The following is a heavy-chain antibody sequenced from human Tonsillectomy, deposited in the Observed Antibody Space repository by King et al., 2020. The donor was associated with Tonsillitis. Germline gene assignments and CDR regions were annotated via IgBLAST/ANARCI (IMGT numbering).Heavy chain of an antibody. Sequence: QLVQSGAEVKKPGSSVKVSCKASGGTFSSYAISWVRQAPGQGLEWMGRIIPILGIANYAKKCQGRVTITADKSTGTAYMELSSLRSEDTAVYYCARSVSWELRGDYNWFDPWGQGTLVTVSS. D-gene: IGHD1-26*01. CDR3: ARSVSWELRGDYNWFDP. J-gene: IGHJ5*02. CDR2: IIPILGIA. V-gene: IGHV1-69*04. CDR1: GGTFSSYA.